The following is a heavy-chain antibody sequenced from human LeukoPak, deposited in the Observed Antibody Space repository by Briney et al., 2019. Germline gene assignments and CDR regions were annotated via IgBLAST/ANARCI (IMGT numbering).Heavy chain of an antibody. V-gene: IGHV3-9*01. Sequence: PGRSLGLSCAASGFTFDDYAMHWVRQAPGKGLEWVSGISWNSGSIGYADSVKGRFTISRDNAKNSLYLQMNSLRAEDTALYYCAKGDYYDSSGYPLDYWGQGTLVTVSS. CDR1: GFTFDDYA. CDR2: ISWNSGSI. D-gene: IGHD3-22*01. J-gene: IGHJ4*02. CDR3: AKGDYYDSSGYPLDY.